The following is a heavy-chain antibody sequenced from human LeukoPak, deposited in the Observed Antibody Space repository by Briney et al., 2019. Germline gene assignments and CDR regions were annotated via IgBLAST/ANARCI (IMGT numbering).Heavy chain of an antibody. CDR3: ASASSYYYGSGSYYNSLNYYYGMDV. D-gene: IGHD3-10*01. V-gene: IGHV3-30*02. CDR2: IRYDGSNK. Sequence: GGSLRLSCAASGFTFSSYGMHWVRQAPGKGLEWVAFIRYDGSNKYYADSVKGRFTISRDNSKNTLYLQMNSLRAEDTAVYYCASASSYYYGSGSYYNSLNYYYGMDVWGQGTTVTVSS. CDR1: GFTFSSYG. J-gene: IGHJ6*02.